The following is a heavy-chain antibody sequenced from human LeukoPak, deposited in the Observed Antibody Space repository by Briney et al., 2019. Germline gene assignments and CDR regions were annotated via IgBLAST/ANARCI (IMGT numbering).Heavy chain of an antibody. J-gene: IGHJ4*02. CDR1: GFTFSSYE. V-gene: IGHV3-23*01. D-gene: IGHD6-19*01. Sequence: PGGSLRLSCAASGFTFSSYEMNWVRQAPGKGLEWVSTISGTGGSTAYADSVKGRFTISRDNSKNTLYLQMNSLRAEDTAIYFCSKHPSTGFYYFDFWGQGTLVTVSS. CDR3: SKHPSTGFYYFDF. CDR2: ISGTGGST.